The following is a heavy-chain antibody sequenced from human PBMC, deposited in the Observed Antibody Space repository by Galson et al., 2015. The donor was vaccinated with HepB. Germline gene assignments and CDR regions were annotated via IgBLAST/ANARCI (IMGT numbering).Heavy chain of an antibody. V-gene: IGHV1-18*01. J-gene: IGHJ6*02. CDR3: ATTGIVTGRFGELLHEETYYYGMDV. CDR1: GYTFTSYG. Sequence: SVKVSCKASGYTFTSYGISWVRQAPGQGLEWMGWISAYNGNTNYAQKLQGRVTMTTDTSTSTAYMELRSLRSDDTAVYYCATTGIVTGRFGELLHEETYYYGMDVWGQGTTVTVSS. D-gene: IGHD3-10*01. CDR2: ISAYNGNT.